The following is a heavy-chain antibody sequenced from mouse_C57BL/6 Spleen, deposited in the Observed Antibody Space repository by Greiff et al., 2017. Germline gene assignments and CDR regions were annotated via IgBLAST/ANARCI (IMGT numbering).Heavy chain of an antibody. CDR2: INPNYGTT. D-gene: IGHD1-1*01. CDR1: GYSFTDYN. Sequence: VQLQQSGPELVKPGASVKISCKASGYSFTDYNMNWVKQSNGKSLEWIGVINPNYGTTSYNQKFKGKATLTADQSSSTAYMQLNSLTSEDSAVXYCATTGVAVDYFDYWGQGTTLTVSS. CDR3: ATTGVAVDYFDY. J-gene: IGHJ2*01. V-gene: IGHV1-39*01.